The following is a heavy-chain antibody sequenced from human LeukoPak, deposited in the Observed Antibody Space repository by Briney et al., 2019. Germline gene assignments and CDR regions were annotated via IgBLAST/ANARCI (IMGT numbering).Heavy chain of an antibody. CDR1: GFTFDDYA. D-gene: IGHD3-22*01. CDR2: ISWNSGSI. V-gene: IGHV3-9*01. Sequence: PGGSLRLSCAASGFTFDDYAMPWVRQAPGKGLEWVSGISWNSGSIGYADSVKGRFTTSRDNAKNSLYLQMNSLRAEDTALYYCAKAFYDSSGYYVPIDYWGQGTLVTVSS. J-gene: IGHJ4*02. CDR3: AKAFYDSSGYYVPIDY.